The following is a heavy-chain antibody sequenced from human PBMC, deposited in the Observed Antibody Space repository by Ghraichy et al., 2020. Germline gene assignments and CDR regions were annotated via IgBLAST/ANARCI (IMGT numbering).Heavy chain of an antibody. CDR1: GYTFTGYY. J-gene: IGHJ6*02. CDR3: ARKGSTTVTTRVYYYYGMDV. CDR2: INPNSGGT. Sequence: ASVKVSCKGSGYTFTGYYMHWVRQAPGQGLEWMGRINPNSGGTNYAQKFQGRVTMTRDTSISTAYMELRRLRSDDTAVYYCARKGSTTVTTRVYYYYGMDVWGQGTTVTVSS. V-gene: IGHV1-2*06. D-gene: IGHD4-17*01.